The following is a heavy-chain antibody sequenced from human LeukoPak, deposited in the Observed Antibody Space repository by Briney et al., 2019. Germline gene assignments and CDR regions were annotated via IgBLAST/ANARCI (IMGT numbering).Heavy chain of an antibody. CDR3: ARGAAVAGGYYYFDY. J-gene: IGHJ4*02. CDR1: GFTFSSYS. Sequence: GGSLRLSCAASGFTFSSYSMNWVRQAPGKGLEWVSSISSSSSYIYYADPVKGRFTISRDNAKNSLYLQMNSLRAEDTAVYYCARGAAVAGGYYYFDYWGQGTLVTVSS. V-gene: IGHV3-21*01. CDR2: ISSSSSYI. D-gene: IGHD6-19*01.